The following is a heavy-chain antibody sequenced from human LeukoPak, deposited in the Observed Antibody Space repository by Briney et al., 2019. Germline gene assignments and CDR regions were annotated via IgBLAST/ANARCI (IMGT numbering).Heavy chain of an antibody. V-gene: IGHV1-2*02. D-gene: IGHD1/OR15-1a*01. J-gene: IGHJ6*04. CDR3: ARPGHDPAATTSGMDV. CDR2: INPNSGGT. Sequence: GASVTLSVKSAGYRFTCYYIHWGRQAPGQGHEGMGWINPNSGGTNNAQKFQGRFTITRDTSHSTPYPQLTRLRSDDTAVYYCARPGHDPAATTSGMDVWGKGTTVTAS. CDR1: GYRFTCYY.